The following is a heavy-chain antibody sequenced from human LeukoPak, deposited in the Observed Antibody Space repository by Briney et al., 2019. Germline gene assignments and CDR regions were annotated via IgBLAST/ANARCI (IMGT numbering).Heavy chain of an antibody. CDR2: ISSSSSYI. J-gene: IGHJ4*02. Sequence: GGSLRLSCAASGFTFSSYSMNWVRQAPGKGLEWVSSISSSSSYIYYADSAKGRFTISRDNAKNSLYLQMNSLRAEDTAVYYCARSQWLATPDYVDYWGQGTLVTVSS. V-gene: IGHV3-21*01. CDR3: ARSQWLATPDYVDY. D-gene: IGHD6-19*01. CDR1: GFTFSSYS.